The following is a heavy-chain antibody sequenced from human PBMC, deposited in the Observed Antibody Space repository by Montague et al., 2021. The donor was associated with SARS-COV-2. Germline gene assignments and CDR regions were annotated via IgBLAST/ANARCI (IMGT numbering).Heavy chain of an antibody. J-gene: IGHJ4*02. Sequence: SETLSLTCSVSGGSISTYYWSWIRQPPGKGLEWNGYIYYSGSTNYNPSLKSRVTISIDTSKNQFSLELSYVTAADMAVYYCASPGGYCTGGSCYYVYWGQGTLVTVSS. CDR1: GGSISTYY. D-gene: IGHD2-15*01. V-gene: IGHV4-59*01. CDR2: IYYSGST. CDR3: ASPGGYCTGGSCYYVY.